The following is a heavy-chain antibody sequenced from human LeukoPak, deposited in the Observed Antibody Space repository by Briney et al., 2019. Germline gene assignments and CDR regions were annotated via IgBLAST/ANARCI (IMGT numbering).Heavy chain of an antibody. Sequence: APVKVSCKASGYTFTSYGISWVRQAPGQGLEWMGWISAYNGNTNYAQKLQGRVTMTTDTSTSTAYMELRSLRSDDTAVYYCARDLLYDILTGYLGYWGQGTLVTVSS. D-gene: IGHD3-9*01. CDR3: ARDLLYDILTGYLGY. V-gene: IGHV1-18*01. CDR1: GYTFTSYG. J-gene: IGHJ4*02. CDR2: ISAYNGNT.